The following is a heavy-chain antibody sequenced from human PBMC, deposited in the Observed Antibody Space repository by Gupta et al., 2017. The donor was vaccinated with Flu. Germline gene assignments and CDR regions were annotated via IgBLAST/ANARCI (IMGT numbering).Heavy chain of an antibody. V-gene: IGHV4-30-4*01. CDR3: ARDGSQGNYYYMDV. D-gene: IGHD2-15*01. J-gene: IGHJ6*03. CDR2: IYYSGST. CDR1: GDYY. Sequence: GDYYWSWIRQPPGKGLEWIGYIYYSGSTYYNPSLKSRVTISVDTSKNQFSLKLSSVTAADTAVYYCARDGSQGNYYYMDVWGKGTTVTVSS.